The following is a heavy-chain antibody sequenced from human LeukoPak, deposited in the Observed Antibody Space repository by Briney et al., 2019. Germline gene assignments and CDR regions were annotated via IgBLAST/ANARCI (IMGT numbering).Heavy chain of an antibody. D-gene: IGHD1-26*01. CDR1: GDSISSAYS. CDR2: IYHTGST. CDR3: ARVVGATSHDTFDV. Sequence: SQTLCLTCAVSGDSISSAYSWSWIRQPPGKGLEWIGYIYHTGSTSYNPSLKTRVTISIDRPRNQFSLKLSSVTAADTAMYYCARVVGATSHDTFDVWGQGTMVTVSS. J-gene: IGHJ3*01. V-gene: IGHV4-30-2*01.